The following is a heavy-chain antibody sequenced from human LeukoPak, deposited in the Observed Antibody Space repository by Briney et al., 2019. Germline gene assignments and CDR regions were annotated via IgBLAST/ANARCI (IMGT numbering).Heavy chain of an antibody. J-gene: IGHJ6*03. CDR2: VYYTGIT. CDR3: ARLLPNTLPGLPYNYHYLDV. V-gene: IGHV4-59*01. CDR1: GGSMINYY. Sequence: SETLSHTCTVSGGSMINYYWSWVRRPPGKGLEWIGYVYYTGITNYDPSLRSRVIISVDTSRNQFSLRLNSVTAADTAVYYCARLLPNTLPGLPYNYHYLDVWGKGTTVTVSS. D-gene: IGHD2-15*01.